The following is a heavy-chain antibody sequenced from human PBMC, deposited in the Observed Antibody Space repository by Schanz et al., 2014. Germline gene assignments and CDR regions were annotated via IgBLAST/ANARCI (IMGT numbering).Heavy chain of an antibody. CDR2: VYMSAAST. D-gene: IGHD1-20*01. CDR1: GFTVSSNY. Sequence: EVQLVESGGGLIQPGGSLRLSCAVSGFTVSSNYMSWVRQAPGKGLEWVSTVYMSAASTRYADSVKGRFTISRDNSKNALYLQMNSLRAEDTAVYYCARRITGTHHNPYYHGMDVWGQGTTVTVSS. CDR3: ARRITGTHHNPYYHGMDV. V-gene: IGHV3-53*01. J-gene: IGHJ6*02.